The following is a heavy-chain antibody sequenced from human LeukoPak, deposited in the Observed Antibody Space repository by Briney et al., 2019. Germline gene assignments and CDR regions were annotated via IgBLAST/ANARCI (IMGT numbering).Heavy chain of an antibody. CDR2: MNPNSGNT. V-gene: IGHV1-8*01. Sequence: ASVKVSCKASGYTFTSYDINWVRQATGQGLEWMGWMNPNSGNTGYAQKFQGRVTMTRNTSISTAYMELSSLRSEDTAVYYCARNIAAAGPGAFDIWGQGTMVTVSS. J-gene: IGHJ3*02. CDR1: GYTFTSYD. CDR3: ARNIAAAGPGAFDI. D-gene: IGHD6-13*01.